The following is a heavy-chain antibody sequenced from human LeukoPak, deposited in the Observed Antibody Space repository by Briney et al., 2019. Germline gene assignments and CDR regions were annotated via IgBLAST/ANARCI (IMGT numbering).Heavy chain of an antibody. CDR3: ARESQWGSSTVFDY. Sequence: GGSLRLSCAASGFTFNGYAMNWVRQAPGKGLEWVSAISDSGDNTYYADSVKGRFTISRDNSKNTLYLQMNSLRAEDTAVYYCARESQWGSSTVFDYWGQGTLVTVSS. D-gene: IGHD6-6*01. V-gene: IGHV3-23*01. J-gene: IGHJ4*02. CDR1: GFTFNGYA. CDR2: ISDSGDNT.